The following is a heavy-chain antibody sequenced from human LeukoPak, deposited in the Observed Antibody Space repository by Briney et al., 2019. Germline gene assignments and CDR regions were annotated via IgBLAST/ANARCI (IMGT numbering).Heavy chain of an antibody. CDR1: GGSLSSSSYY. Sequence: SETLSLTCTVSGGSLSSSSYYWGWVRQPPGKGLEWVGSIYYSGSTYYNPSLKNRVTISVDTSKNQFSLKLSSVTAADTAVYYCARVNSSSWTLDYWGQGTLVTVSS. J-gene: IGHJ4*02. CDR3: ARVNSSSWTLDY. CDR2: IYYSGST. V-gene: IGHV4-39*01. D-gene: IGHD6-13*01.